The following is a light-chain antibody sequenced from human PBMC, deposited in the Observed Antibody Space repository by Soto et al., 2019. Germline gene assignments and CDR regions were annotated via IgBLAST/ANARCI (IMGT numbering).Light chain of an antibody. CDR3: QQYSSWPWT. CDR1: QSISSW. CDR2: KAS. V-gene: IGKV1-5*03. Sequence: DIQMTQSPSTLSASVGDRVTITCRASQSISSWLAWYQHKPGTAPKLLIYKASSLESGVPPRFSGSASGTEFTLTISSLQPDDFATYYCQQYSSWPWTFGQGTKVEIK. J-gene: IGKJ1*01.